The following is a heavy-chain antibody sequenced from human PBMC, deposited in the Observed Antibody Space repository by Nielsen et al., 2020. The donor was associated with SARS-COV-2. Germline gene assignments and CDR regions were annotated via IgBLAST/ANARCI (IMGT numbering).Heavy chain of an antibody. D-gene: IGHD6-19*01. Sequence: GESLKISCAASGFTFSSYGMHWVRQAPGKGLEWVAVISYDGSNKYYADSVKGRFTISRDNSKNTLYLQMNSLRAEDTAVYYCARELHIAVAGPLSLGMDVWGQGTTVTVSS. CDR2: ISYDGSNK. V-gene: IGHV3-30*19. CDR1: GFTFSSYG. CDR3: ARELHIAVAGPLSLGMDV. J-gene: IGHJ6*02.